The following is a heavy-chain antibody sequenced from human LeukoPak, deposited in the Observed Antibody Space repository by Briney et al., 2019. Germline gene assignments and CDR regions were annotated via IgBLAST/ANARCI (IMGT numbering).Heavy chain of an antibody. J-gene: IGHJ4*02. CDR2: IRYDGSNK. V-gene: IGHV3-30*02. D-gene: IGHD1-26*01. CDR3: ARYGGSYQDY. Sequence: GGSLRLSCAASGFTFSSYGMHWVRQAPGKGLEWVAFIRYDGSNKYYADSVKGRFTISRDNAKNSLYLQMNSLRAEDTAVYYCARYGGSYQDYWGQGTLVTVSS. CDR1: GFTFSSYG.